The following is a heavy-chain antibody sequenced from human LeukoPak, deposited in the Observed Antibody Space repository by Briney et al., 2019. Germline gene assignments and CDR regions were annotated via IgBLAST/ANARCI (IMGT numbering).Heavy chain of an antibody. J-gene: IGHJ4*02. D-gene: IGHD4-17*01. V-gene: IGHV4-38-2*02. CDR3: ARADYGDYVEY. Sequence: PSETLSLTCTVSGYSISSGYYWGWIRQPPGKGLEWIGSIYHSGSTHYNPSLKSRVTISVDTSKNQFSLKLSSVTAADTAVYYCARADYGDYVEYWGQGTLVTVSS. CDR1: GYSISSGYY. CDR2: IYHSGST.